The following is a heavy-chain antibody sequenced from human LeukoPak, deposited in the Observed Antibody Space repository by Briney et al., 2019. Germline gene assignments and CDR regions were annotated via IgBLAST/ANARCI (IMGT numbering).Heavy chain of an antibody. Sequence: GGSLRLSCAASGFSFSTSPMSWVRQPPGKGLEWVSAMNNGPGATFYRDSVRGRFTISRDTSLNTLYLQMNNLRAEDTAVYFCAKRGVVIRGILVIGYHQEAYHYDFWGQGVLVTVSS. D-gene: IGHD3-10*01. V-gene: IGHV3-23*01. CDR1: GFSFSTSP. CDR3: AKRGVVIRGILVIGYHQEAYHYDF. J-gene: IGHJ4*02. CDR2: MNNGPGAT.